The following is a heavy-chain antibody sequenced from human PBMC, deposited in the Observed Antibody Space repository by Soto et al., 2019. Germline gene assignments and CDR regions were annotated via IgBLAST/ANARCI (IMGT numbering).Heavy chain of an antibody. V-gene: IGHV5-51*01. Sequence: ESMSISRQCSEDCITNYLIAWLRSLPRKGLEWMGIIYPGDSDTRYSPSFQGQVAISADNSVSTAYLQLSTLTASDTAMYYWAVYFCNHRSLHPHGFDYWGQGTLVTVSS. CDR3: AVYFCNHRSLHPHGFDY. D-gene: IGHD1-20*01. J-gene: IGHJ4*02. CDR2: IYPGDSDT. CDR1: EDCITNYL.